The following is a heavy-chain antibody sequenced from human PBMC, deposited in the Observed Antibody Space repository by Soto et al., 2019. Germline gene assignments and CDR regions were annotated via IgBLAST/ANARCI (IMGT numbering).Heavy chain of an antibody. D-gene: IGHD3-16*01. CDR3: ANMFIWGQPQYYFEY. CDR2: MNPYNGNT. V-gene: IGHV1-8*02. J-gene: IGHJ4*02. Sequence: ASVKVSCKASGYTFTSYGISWVRQAPGQGLEWMGWMNPYNGNTSYAQKFQGRVTMTRNTSISTAYMELSSLRSEDTAVYYCANMFIWGQPQYYFEYWGQGTLVTVSS. CDR1: GYTFTSYG.